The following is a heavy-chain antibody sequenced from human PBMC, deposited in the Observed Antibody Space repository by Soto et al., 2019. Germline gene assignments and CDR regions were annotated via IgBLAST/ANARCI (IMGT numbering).Heavy chain of an antibody. CDR3: ARDSGYDSPFAY. CDR2: ISSNGGST. CDR1: GFTFSSYP. D-gene: IGHD5-12*01. J-gene: IGHJ4*02. Sequence: GGSLRLSCAASGFTFSSYPMRWVRQAPGKGLEYVSAISSNGGSTYYANSVKGRFTISRDNSKNTLYLQMGSLRAEDMAVYYCARDSGYDSPFAYWGQGTLVTVS. V-gene: IGHV3-64*01.